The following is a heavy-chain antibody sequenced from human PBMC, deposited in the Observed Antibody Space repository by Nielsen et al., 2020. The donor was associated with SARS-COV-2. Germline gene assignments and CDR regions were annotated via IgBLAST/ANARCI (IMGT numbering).Heavy chain of an antibody. CDR1: GFTFSSYG. Sequence: GGSLRLSCAASGFTFSSYGMHWVRQAPGQGLEWVAVIWYDGSNKYYADSVKGRFTISRDNSKNTLYLQMNSLRAEDTAVYYCATEPITGTTGEGIDYWGQGTLVTVSS. J-gene: IGHJ4*02. CDR2: IWYDGSNK. V-gene: IGHV3-33*01. D-gene: IGHD1-20*01. CDR3: ATEPITGTTGEGIDY.